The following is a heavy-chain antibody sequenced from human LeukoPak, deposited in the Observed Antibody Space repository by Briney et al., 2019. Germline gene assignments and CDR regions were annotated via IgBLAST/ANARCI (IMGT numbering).Heavy chain of an antibody. D-gene: IGHD3-22*01. CDR3: AMSNDSSGCD. Sequence: GGSLRLPCAPSGFTFTSFWMSWVRQPPGNGREWVATIQQDGSTNIYVDSVKDRFTISTDNAKNSAYLQMNSLRAADPALNYRAMSNDSSGCDWGQGTLVTVS. J-gene: IGHJ4*02. CDR1: GFTFTSFW. CDR2: IQQDGSTN. V-gene: IGHV3-7*01.